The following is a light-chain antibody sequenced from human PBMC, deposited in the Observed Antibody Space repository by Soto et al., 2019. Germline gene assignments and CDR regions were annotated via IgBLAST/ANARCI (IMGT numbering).Light chain of an antibody. CDR2: EVT. J-gene: IGLJ3*02. CDR1: SSDVGGYNY. V-gene: IGLV2-8*01. Sequence: LTQPPSASGSPGHSVTISCTGTSSDVGGYNYVSWYQQYPGRAPKLMIYEVTKQPSGVPDRFSGSKSGNTVSLTVSGLQAEDEADYYCSSYAASNNFYFVFGGGTQLTVL. CDR3: SSYAASNNFYFV.